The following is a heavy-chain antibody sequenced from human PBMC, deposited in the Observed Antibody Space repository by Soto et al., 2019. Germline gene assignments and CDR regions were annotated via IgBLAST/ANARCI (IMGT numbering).Heavy chain of an antibody. CDR3: ARGFSAGKGSPPDF. J-gene: IGHJ4*02. V-gene: IGHV4-59*12. D-gene: IGHD6-13*01. Sequence: LSLTCTVSGGSISSYYWSWIRQPPGKGLEWIGYIYYSGSTNYNPSLKSRVTISVDTSKNTLYLQMSSLRAEDTAVYYCARGFSAGKGSPPDFWGQGSLVTVSS. CDR2: IYYSGST. CDR1: GGSISSYY.